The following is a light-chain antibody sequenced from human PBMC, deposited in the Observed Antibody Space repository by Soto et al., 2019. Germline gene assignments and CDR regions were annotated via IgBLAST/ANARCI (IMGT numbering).Light chain of an antibody. Sequence: DIQMTQSPSTLSASVGDRVTITCRASQSIGSFLAWYQQKPGKTPQLLIYKASILDGGVPSRFSGSGSGTEFTLTISSLQPDDFATYYCQQYESYWTFGQGTKVDMK. V-gene: IGKV1-5*03. CDR1: QSIGSF. J-gene: IGKJ1*01. CDR3: QQYESYWT. CDR2: KAS.